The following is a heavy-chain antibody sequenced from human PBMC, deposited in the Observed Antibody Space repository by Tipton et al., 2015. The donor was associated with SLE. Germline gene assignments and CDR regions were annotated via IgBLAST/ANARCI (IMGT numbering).Heavy chain of an antibody. D-gene: IGHD3-3*01. CDR3: ARSSWYDFWSGYYSERYFDL. CDR1: GFTVSTNY. V-gene: IGHV3-53*04. Sequence: QLVQSGGGLVQPGGSLRLSCAASGFTVSTNYMTWVRQAPGKGLEWVSLIYSGGSTSYADSVKGRFTISRDNSKNTLYLQVNSLRAEDTAVYYCARSSWYDFWSGYYSERYFDLWGRGTLVTVSS. CDR2: IYSGGST. J-gene: IGHJ2*01.